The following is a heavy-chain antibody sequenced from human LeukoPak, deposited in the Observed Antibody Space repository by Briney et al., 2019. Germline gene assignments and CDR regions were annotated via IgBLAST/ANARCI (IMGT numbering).Heavy chain of an antibody. CDR1: GGTFSSYA. CDR3: ARASHVLRYFDSSEN. CDR2: ICAYNGNT. V-gene: IGHV1-18*01. Sequence: ASVKVSCKPSGGTFSSYASSWLRQAPGQGLEWMGSICAYNGNTNSAQKLQGRVTMTTNTSTSTAYMELRRVRSDDTAVSYCARASHVLRYFDSSENWGQGTLVTVSS. D-gene: IGHD3-9*01. J-gene: IGHJ4*03.